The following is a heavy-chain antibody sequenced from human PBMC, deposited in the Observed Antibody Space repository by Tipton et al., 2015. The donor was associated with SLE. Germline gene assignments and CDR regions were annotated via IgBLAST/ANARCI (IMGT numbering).Heavy chain of an antibody. CDR2: IYYGGGT. Sequence: TLSLTCTVSGDSISNGDDYWSWIRQPPGKGLEWIGNIYYGGGTYYNPSLESRVTISLDTSKNQFSLNLSSVTAADTAVYFCARSSSVRTLLWPTFAYWGQGTLVTVSS. V-gene: IGHV4-30-4*08. CDR3: ARSSSVRTLLWPTFAY. J-gene: IGHJ4*02. CDR1: GDSISNGDDY. D-gene: IGHD2/OR15-2a*01.